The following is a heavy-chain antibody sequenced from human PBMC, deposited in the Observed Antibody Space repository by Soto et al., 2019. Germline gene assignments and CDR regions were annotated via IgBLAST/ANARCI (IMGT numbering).Heavy chain of an antibody. V-gene: IGHV4-39*01. J-gene: IGHJ4*02. CDR1: GGSISSSSYY. D-gene: IGHD3-9*01. Sequence: QLQLQESGPGLVKPSETLSLTCTVSGGSISSSSYYWGWIRQPPGKGLEWIGSIYYSGSTYYNPSLKSRVTISVDTSKNQFSLKLSSVTAADTAVYYCASPGNYDILTGYYDTGFWAYWGQGTLVTVSS. CDR2: IYYSGST. CDR3: ASPGNYDILTGYYDTGFWAY.